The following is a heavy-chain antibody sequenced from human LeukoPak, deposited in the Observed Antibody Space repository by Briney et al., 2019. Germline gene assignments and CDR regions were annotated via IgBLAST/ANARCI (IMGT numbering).Heavy chain of an antibody. CDR2: ISSSGNTI. V-gene: IGHV3-48*03. Sequence: PGGSLRLSCAASGFTFNTYEMNWVRQSPGKGLEWVSYISSSGNTIYYTDSVKGRFSISRNNAKNSLYLQMDSLKAEDTAVYYCARGRFYSYTYVFDYWGQGTLVTVSS. D-gene: IGHD5-18*01. CDR1: GFTFNTYE. J-gene: IGHJ4*02. CDR3: ARGRFYSYTYVFDY.